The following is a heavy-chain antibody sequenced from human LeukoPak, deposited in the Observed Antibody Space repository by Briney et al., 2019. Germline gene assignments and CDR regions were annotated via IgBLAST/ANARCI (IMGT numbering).Heavy chain of an antibody. Sequence: PGGSLRLSSAASGFTFDDYAMHWVRQAPGKGLEWVSGISWNSGSIGYADSVKGRFTISRDNAKNSLYLQMNSLRAEDTALYYCAKDYSSGWYGAFDIWGQGTMVTVSS. D-gene: IGHD6-19*01. V-gene: IGHV3-9*01. CDR2: ISWNSGSI. CDR3: AKDYSSGWYGAFDI. J-gene: IGHJ3*02. CDR1: GFTFDDYA.